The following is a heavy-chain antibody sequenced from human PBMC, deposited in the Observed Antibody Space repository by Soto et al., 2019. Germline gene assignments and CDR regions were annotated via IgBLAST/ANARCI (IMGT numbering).Heavy chain of an antibody. CDR1: GGRFTSYI. V-gene: IGHV1-69*08. CDR2: SIPIQGTA. D-gene: IGHD2-21*01. CDR3: AKSLFFVDHGYMDV. J-gene: IGHJ6*03. Sequence: QVQLVQSGAEVKKPGSSVKVSCEASGGRFTSYIFTWVRQAPGQGLEWMGRSIPIQGTADYALKFQDRVTMTADKSTNIVHMEMRSLRPDDTAVYYCAKSLFFVDHGYMDVWGKGTTVTVSS.